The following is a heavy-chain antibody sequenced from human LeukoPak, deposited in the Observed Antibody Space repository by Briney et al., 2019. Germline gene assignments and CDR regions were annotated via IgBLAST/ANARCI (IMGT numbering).Heavy chain of an antibody. V-gene: IGHV4-30-4*01. CDR1: GGSISRGDYY. Sequence: SQTLSLTCTVSGGSISRGDYYWSWIRQPPGKGLELIVSIYYSGSTYYNPSLKSRVTISVDTSKNQFSLKLSSVTAADTAVYYCAREYRPRGYSGYDYVSFDYWGQGTLVTVSS. CDR2: IYYSGST. D-gene: IGHD5-12*01. CDR3: AREYRPRGYSGYDYVSFDY. J-gene: IGHJ4*02.